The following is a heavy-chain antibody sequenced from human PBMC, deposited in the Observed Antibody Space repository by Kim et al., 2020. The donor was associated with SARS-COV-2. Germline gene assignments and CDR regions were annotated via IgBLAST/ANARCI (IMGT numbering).Heavy chain of an antibody. CDR3: ARGPNYGEFADFFDY. D-gene: IGHD4-17*01. Sequence: GSLRLSCAASGFTLTDHWMSWIRQAPGKGLEWVANIKEHGRETYYADSVKGRFTISRDPAKDSLYLQMDSLRAEDTALYYCARGPNYGEFADFFDYWGQGTHVTVSS. J-gene: IGHJ4*02. CDR1: GFTLTDHW. V-gene: IGHV3-7*01. CDR2: IKEHGRET.